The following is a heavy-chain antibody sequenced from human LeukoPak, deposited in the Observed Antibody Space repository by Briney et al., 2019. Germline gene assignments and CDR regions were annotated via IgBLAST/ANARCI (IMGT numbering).Heavy chain of an antibody. CDR3: ARGQRMGYGSGSYYNGGRWFDY. D-gene: IGHD3-10*01. J-gene: IGHJ4*02. CDR1: GGSLSGYY. Sequence: SETLSLTCAVYGGSLSGYYCSWIRHPLGKGLGWIGEMHDIGSTNYNPSLKSRVTISVDTSKNQFSLKLSSVTAADTAVYYCARGQRMGYGSGSYYNGGRWFDYWGQGTLVTVSS. CDR2: MHDIGST. V-gene: IGHV4-34*01.